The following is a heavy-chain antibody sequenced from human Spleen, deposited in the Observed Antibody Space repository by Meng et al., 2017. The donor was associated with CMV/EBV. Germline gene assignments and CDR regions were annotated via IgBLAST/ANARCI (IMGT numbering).Heavy chain of an antibody. CDR1: GGSISSGDYY. CDR2: IYYSGST. J-gene: IGHJ4*02. D-gene: IGHD6-19*01. Sequence: QVQLKGPGPGLVKPSQTLSLTCPDSGGSISSGDYYWSWIRPPPGKGLEWIGYIYYSGSTYYNPSLKSRVTISVDTSKNQFSLKLSSVTAADTAVYYCAREGGAVAGPEDYWGQGTLVTVSS. V-gene: IGHV4-30-4*08. CDR3: AREGGAVAGPEDY.